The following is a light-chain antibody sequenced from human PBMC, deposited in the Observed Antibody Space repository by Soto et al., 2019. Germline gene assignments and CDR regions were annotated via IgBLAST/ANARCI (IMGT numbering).Light chain of an antibody. V-gene: IGLV1-44*01. Sequence: PVLALPLWTSGSAGRRVTISGSRSRCDNGSNSVTWYQQLPGTAPKLLIYTNSQRPSGVPDRFSGSKSGTSASLAISGPQSEDEADYYCAAWDDSLNGSYVFGTGTTVTV. CDR1: RCDNGSNS. CDR2: TNS. J-gene: IGLJ1*01. CDR3: AAWDDSLNGSYV.